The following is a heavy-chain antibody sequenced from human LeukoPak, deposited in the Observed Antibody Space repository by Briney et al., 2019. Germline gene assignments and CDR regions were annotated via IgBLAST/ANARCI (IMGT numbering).Heavy chain of an antibody. CDR1: GGSFSGYY. CDR2: INHSGST. V-gene: IGHV4-34*01. CDR3: ARVGPSGRIAFDY. Sequence: SETLSLTCAVYGGSFSGYYWSWIRQPPGKGLEWIGEINHSGSTNYIPSLKSRVTISVDTSKNQFSLKLSSVTAADTAVYYCARVGPSGRIAFDYWGQGTLVTVSS. J-gene: IGHJ4*02.